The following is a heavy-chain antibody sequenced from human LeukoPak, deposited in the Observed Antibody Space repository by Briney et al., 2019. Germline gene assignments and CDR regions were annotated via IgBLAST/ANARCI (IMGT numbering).Heavy chain of an antibody. J-gene: IGHJ4*02. CDR3: ARARGGRIVATFYFDY. CDR1: GGSISSSNW. CDR2: IYHSGST. Sequence: SETLSVTCAVSGGSISSSNWWSWVRQPPGKGLEWIGEIYHSGSTNYNPSLKSRVTISVDKSKNQFSLKLSSVTAADTAVYYCARARGGRIVATFYFDYWGQGTLVTVSS. D-gene: IGHD5-12*01. V-gene: IGHV4-4*02.